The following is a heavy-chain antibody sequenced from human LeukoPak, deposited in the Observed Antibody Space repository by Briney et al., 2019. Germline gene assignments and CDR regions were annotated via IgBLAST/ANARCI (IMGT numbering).Heavy chain of an antibody. CDR2: IYYSGST. J-gene: IGHJ6*02. Sequence: SETLSLTCTVSGGSISSYYWSWIRQPPGKGLEWIGYIYYSGSTNYNPSLKSRVTISVDTSKNQFSLKPSSVTAADTAVYYCARHGPNGMDVWGQGTTVTVSS. V-gene: IGHV4-59*08. CDR1: GGSISSYY. CDR3: ARHGPNGMDV.